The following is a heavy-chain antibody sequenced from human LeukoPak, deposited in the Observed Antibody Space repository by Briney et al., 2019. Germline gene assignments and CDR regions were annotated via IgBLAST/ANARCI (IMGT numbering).Heavy chain of an antibody. CDR3: ARDRRRYSGSYYLGY. J-gene: IGHJ4*02. D-gene: IGHD1-26*01. Sequence: GGSLRLSCAASGFTFSTFNMNWVRQAPGKGLEWVSSISSSSTYIYYADSVKGRFTISRDNAMNSLYLQMNSLRAEDTAVYYCARDRRRYSGSYYLGYWGQGTLVTVSS. CDR2: ISSSSTYI. V-gene: IGHV3-21*01. CDR1: GFTFSTFN.